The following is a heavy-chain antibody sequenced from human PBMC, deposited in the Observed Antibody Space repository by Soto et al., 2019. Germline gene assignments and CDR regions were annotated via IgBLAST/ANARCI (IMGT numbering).Heavy chain of an antibody. CDR2: ISAYNGNT. Sequence: QVPLVQSGAEVKKPGASVKVSCKASGYTFTSYGISWVRQAPGQGLEWMGWISAYNGNTNYAQKLQGRVTMTTDTSTTTAYMELRSLRFDDTAVYYCAREDYDILTGYSYDAFDIWGQGTMVTVSS. CDR1: GYTFTSYG. D-gene: IGHD3-9*01. J-gene: IGHJ3*02. CDR3: AREDYDILTGYSYDAFDI. V-gene: IGHV1-18*01.